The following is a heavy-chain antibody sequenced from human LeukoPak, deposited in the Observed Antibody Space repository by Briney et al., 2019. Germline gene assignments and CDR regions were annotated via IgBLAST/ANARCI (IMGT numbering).Heavy chain of an antibody. CDR3: ARDHWNSDREFAF. CDR1: GYTFTSFG. Sequence: ASVKVSCKASGYTFTSFGISWVRQAPGEGLEWVGWVSASNGHTNYAQKFKGRVTMTTDTSTTKAFMDLRSLTSDDTAVYYCARDHWNSDREFAFWGQGTLVTVSS. V-gene: IGHV1-18*01. D-gene: IGHD1/OR15-1a*01. J-gene: IGHJ4*02. CDR2: VSASNGHT.